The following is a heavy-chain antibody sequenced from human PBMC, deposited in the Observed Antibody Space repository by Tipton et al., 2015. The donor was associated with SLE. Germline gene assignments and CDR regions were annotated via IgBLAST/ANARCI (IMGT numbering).Heavy chain of an antibody. CDR2: IYYSGST. D-gene: IGHD3-10*02. J-gene: IGHJ4*02. Sequence: TLSLTCTVSGGSISSYYWSWIRQPPGKGLEWIGYIYYSGSTNYNPSLMSRVTISVDTSKNQFTLKLNSVTTADTAVYYCARRMVFGGDYFDYWGQGTLVTVSS. V-gene: IGHV4-59*01. CDR3: ARRMVFGGDYFDY. CDR1: GGSISSYY.